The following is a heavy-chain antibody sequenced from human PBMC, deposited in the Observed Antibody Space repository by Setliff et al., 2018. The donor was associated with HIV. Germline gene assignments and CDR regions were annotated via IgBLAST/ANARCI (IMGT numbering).Heavy chain of an antibody. CDR1: GDTFNSYA. Sequence: ASVTVSCKASGDTFNSYAISWVRQAPGQGLEWMGGVIPIFGTANYAQNFQGRVTITADESTSTAYMELSSLRSEDTAVYYCAKGGYYDSTCYYYYYFYYLDEWGKGTTVTVSS. V-gene: IGHV1-69*13. D-gene: IGHD3-22*01. CDR2: VIPIFGTA. J-gene: IGHJ6*03. CDR3: AKGGYYDSTCYYYYYFYYLDE.